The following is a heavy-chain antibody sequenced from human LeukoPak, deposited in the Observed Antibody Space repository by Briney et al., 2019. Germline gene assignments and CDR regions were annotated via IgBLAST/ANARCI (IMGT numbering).Heavy chain of an antibody. J-gene: IGHJ4*02. Sequence: GGSLRLSCAASGFTFSSYGMHWVRQATGKGLEWVSAIGTAGDTYYPGSVKGRFTISRDNAKNSLYLQMNSLRAEDTAVYYCARGAFTAVAGSELDYWGQGTLVTVSS. CDR1: GFTFSSYG. CDR2: IGTAGDT. CDR3: ARGAFTAVAGSELDY. D-gene: IGHD6-19*01. V-gene: IGHV3-13*01.